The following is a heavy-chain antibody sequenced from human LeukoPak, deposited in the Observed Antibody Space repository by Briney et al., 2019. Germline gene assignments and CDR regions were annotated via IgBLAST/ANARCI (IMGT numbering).Heavy chain of an antibody. CDR2: ISSSSSYI. Sequence: GGSLRLSCAASGFTFSSYSMNWVRQAPGKGLEWVSSISSSSSYIYYADSVKGRFTISRDNAKNSLYLQMNSLRAEDTAVYYCARDHQWLAAVGMDVWGQGTTVTVSS. CDR3: ARDHQWLAAVGMDV. CDR1: GFTFSSYS. D-gene: IGHD6-19*01. J-gene: IGHJ6*02. V-gene: IGHV3-21*01.